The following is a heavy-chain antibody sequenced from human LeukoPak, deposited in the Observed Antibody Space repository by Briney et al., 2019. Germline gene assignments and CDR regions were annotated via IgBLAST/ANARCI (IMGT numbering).Heavy chain of an antibody. Sequence: SETLSLTSAVYGGSFSGYYWRWIRQPPGKGLEWIGEINHSGSTNYNPSLKSRVTISVDTSKNQFSLKLSSVTAADTAVYYCARVVVAPPHNYYYYYGMDVWGKGTTVTVSS. V-gene: IGHV4-34*01. D-gene: IGHD2-15*01. CDR1: GGSFSGYY. CDR2: INHSGST. J-gene: IGHJ6*04. CDR3: ARVVVAPPHNYYYYYGMDV.